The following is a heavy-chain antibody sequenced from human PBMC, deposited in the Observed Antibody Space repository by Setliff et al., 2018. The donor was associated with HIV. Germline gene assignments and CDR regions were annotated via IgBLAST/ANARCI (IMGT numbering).Heavy chain of an antibody. J-gene: IGHJ4*02. Sequence: LSLTCTVSGGSISSGGYYWSWIRQHPGKGLEWIGYIYYSGSTYYNPSLKSRVTISVDTSKNQFSLKLSSVTAADTAVYYCARVKSGSLGGYVDYWGQGTLVTVSS. CDR2: IYYSGST. D-gene: IGHD3-10*01. V-gene: IGHV4-31*03. CDR1: GGSISSGGYY. CDR3: ARVKSGSLGGYVDY.